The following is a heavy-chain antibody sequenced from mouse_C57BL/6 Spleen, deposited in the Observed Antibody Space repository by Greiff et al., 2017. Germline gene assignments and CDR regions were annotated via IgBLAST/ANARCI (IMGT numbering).Heavy chain of an antibody. J-gene: IGHJ1*03. CDR1: GYTFTSYW. CDR3: AAISPYYYGSSYGYFDV. Sequence: QVQLQQPGAELVRPGSSVKLSCKASGYTFTSYWMHWVKQRPIQGLEWIGNIDPSDSETHYNQKFKDKATLTVDKSSSTAYMQLSSLTSEDSAVYYCAAISPYYYGSSYGYFDVWGTGTTVTVSS. CDR2: IDPSDSET. V-gene: IGHV1-52*01. D-gene: IGHD1-1*01.